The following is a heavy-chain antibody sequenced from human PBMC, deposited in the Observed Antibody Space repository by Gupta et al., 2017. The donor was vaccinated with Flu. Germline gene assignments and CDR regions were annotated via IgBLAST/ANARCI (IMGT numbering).Heavy chain of an antibody. CDR3: ARGHWDS. Sequence: GKRVELGGGWGRLGGSRRLPCVASGFPLGSYDLSWVRLAPGKGLEWVSFISSRDDTYYTDSVKGRFTISRDNAKNSVYLQMNSLRADDSAFYHCARGHWDSWGQGTLVTVSS. CDR1: GFPLGSYD. V-gene: IGHV3-48*03. CDR2: ISSRDDT. J-gene: IGHJ4*02.